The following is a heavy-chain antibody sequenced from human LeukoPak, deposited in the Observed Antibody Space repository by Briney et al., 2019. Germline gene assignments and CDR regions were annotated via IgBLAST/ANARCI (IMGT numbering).Heavy chain of an antibody. D-gene: IGHD4-17*01. V-gene: IGHV3-30-3*01. Sequence: PGGSLRLSCAASGFTLSSYAMHWVRQAPGKGLEWVAVISYDGSNKYYADSVKGRFTISRDNSKNTLYLQMNSLRAKDTAVYYCARDRGPTVTAFGYWGQGTLVTVSS. CDR1: GFTLSSYA. J-gene: IGHJ4*02. CDR2: ISYDGSNK. CDR3: ARDRGPTVTAFGY.